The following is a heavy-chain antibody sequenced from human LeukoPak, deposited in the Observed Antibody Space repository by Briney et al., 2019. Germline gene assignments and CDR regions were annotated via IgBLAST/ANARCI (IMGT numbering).Heavy chain of an antibody. CDR2: IYYSGSS. V-gene: IGHV4-39*01. D-gene: IGHD6-6*01. CDR3: ARSPRYSTSSFDYFEY. CDR1: GGSISSSSYY. Sequence: SETLSLTCTVSGGSISSSSYYWGWIRQPPGKGLVWIGSIYYSGSSYYNPSLRSRVTISVDTSKNQFSLKLSSVTAADTAVYYCARSPRYSTSSFDYFEYWGQGTLVTVSS. J-gene: IGHJ4*02.